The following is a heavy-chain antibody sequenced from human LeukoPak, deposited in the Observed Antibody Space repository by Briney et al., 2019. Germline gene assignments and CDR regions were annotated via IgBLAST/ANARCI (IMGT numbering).Heavy chain of an antibody. CDR1: GSSINSSNCF. CDR2: IYYSGRT. D-gene: IGHD4-23*01. J-gene: IGHJ4*02. Sequence: KPSETLSLTCTVSGSSINSSNCFWGWIRQPPGKGLEWIGNIYYSGRTWYNPSLKSRVTISVDTSKSQFSLRLNSVTAADTAVYYCARIHGGSRLRYFAFDCWGQGTLATVSS. CDR3: ARIHGGSRLRYFAFDC. V-gene: IGHV4-39*07.